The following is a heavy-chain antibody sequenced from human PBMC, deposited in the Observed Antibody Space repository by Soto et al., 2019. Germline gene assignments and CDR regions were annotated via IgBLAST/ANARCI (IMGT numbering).Heavy chain of an antibody. D-gene: IGHD2-15*01. CDR2: ISWNSGSI. V-gene: IGHV3-9*01. CDR3: AKVDCSGGSCYAEYFQH. J-gene: IGHJ1*01. Sequence: EVQLVESGGGLVQPGRSLRLSCAASGFTFDDYAMHWVRQAPGKGLEWVSGISWNSGSIGYADSVKGRFTISRDNAKNSLYLQMNSLRAEDTDLYYCAKVDCSGGSCYAEYFQHWGQGTLVTVSS. CDR1: GFTFDDYA.